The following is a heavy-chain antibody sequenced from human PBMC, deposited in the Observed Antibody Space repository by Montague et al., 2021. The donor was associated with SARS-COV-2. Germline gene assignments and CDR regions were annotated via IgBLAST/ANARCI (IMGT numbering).Heavy chain of an antibody. V-gene: IGHV2-5*02. CDR1: GFSLSTSGVG. D-gene: IGHD2-15*01. CDR2: IYWDDDK. Sequence: PALVKPTQTLTLTCTFSGFSLSTSGVGVGWIRQPPGKALEWLALIYWDDDKRYSPSLKSRLTITTDTSKNQVVLTMTNMGPVDTATYYCAHVGMACSGGSCYPKIKDWYFDLWGRGTLVTVSS. J-gene: IGHJ2*01. CDR3: AHVGMACSGGSCYPKIKDWYFDL.